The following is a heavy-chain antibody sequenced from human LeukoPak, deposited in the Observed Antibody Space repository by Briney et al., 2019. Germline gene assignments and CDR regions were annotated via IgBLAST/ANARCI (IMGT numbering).Heavy chain of an antibody. Sequence: ASVKVSCRVSGYTLTELSMDWVRQAPGKGLEWMGGFDPEDGGAIYAEKFQGSVTMTEDTSTDTAYMELSSLRSEDTAVYYCATDRPHDPFVPGMAVAGPFHYWGQGTLVTVSS. J-gene: IGHJ4*02. CDR1: GYTLTELS. CDR2: FDPEDGGA. V-gene: IGHV1-24*01. D-gene: IGHD6-19*01. CDR3: ATDRPHDPFVPGMAVAGPFHY.